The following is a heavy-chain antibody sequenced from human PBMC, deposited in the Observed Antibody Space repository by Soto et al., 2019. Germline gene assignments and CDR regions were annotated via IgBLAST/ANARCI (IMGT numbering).Heavy chain of an antibody. V-gene: IGHV4-59*01. CDR2: IYYSGSP. J-gene: IGHJ6*02. CDR3: ASSNIAAAGFYDSGMDV. Sequence: QVQLQESGPGLVKPSETLSLTCTVSGGSISSYYWSWIRQPPGKGLEWIGYIYYSGSPNYNPSLMSRVTISVDTSKNQFSLKLSSVTAADTAVYYCASSNIAAAGFYDSGMDVWGRGTTVTVSS. CDR1: GGSISSYY. D-gene: IGHD6-13*01.